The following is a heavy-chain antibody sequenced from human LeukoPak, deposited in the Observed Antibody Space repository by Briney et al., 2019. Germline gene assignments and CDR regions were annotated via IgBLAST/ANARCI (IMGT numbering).Heavy chain of an antibody. Sequence: ASVKVSCKASGYTFTSYGITWVRQAPGQGLEWMGWISAKNGNTNYAKKVQGRVTMTRDMSTSTVYMDLISLRSDDTAVYYSARAHLSGYFDYWGQGTLVTVSS. CDR3: ARAHLSGYFDY. J-gene: IGHJ4*02. D-gene: IGHD3-10*01. CDR1: GYTFTSYG. CDR2: ISAKNGNT. V-gene: IGHV1-18*01.